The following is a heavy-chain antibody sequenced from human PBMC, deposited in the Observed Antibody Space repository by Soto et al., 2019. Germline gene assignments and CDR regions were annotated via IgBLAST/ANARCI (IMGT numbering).Heavy chain of an antibody. CDR1: GYTFTRYT. J-gene: IGHJ5*02. V-gene: IGHV1-3*01. Sequence: QVQLVQSGAEVKKPGASVKISCKASGYTFTRYTMNWVRQAPGQRLEWMGWLNPDNGNTKSSQKFQDRVIITRDTSASTAYMDLSSLRSEETAVYYCARGIATGQLDPWGQGTLVTVSS. D-gene: IGHD2-15*01. CDR2: LNPDNGNT. CDR3: ARGIATGQLDP.